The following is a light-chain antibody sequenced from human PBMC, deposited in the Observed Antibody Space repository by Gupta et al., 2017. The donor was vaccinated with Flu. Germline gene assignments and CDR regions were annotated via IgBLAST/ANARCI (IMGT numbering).Light chain of an antibody. Sequence: ENVLTQSPGTLSLSPGERATLSCRASQSLSSNYVAWYQHKPGQAPRLLVYHASTRATGIPDRFSGSGSGTDFTLSISRLEPEDFAVYYCQQYAGSPPRTFGQGTKVEIQ. CDR1: QSLSSNY. V-gene: IGKV3-20*01. CDR3: QQYAGSPPRT. CDR2: HAS. J-gene: IGKJ1*01.